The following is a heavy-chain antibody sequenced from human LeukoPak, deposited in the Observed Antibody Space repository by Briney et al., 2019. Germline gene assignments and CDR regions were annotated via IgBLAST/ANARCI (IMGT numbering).Heavy chain of an antibody. Sequence: SETLSLICCVSGVSINSLYFIWIRQRPGTELERNGYIHDSWNTKYNPSLKSRVTITVDTSKNQFSLRLGSVTAADTAVYFCARAYSSASWFDLWGQGTVVSVS. D-gene: IGHD3-22*01. CDR2: IHDSWNT. V-gene: IGHV4-59*11. CDR1: GVSINSLY. J-gene: IGHJ5*02. CDR3: ARAYSSASWFDL.